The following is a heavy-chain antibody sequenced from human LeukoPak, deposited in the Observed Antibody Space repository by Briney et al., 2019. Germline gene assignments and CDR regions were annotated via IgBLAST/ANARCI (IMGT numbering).Heavy chain of an antibody. CDR2: ISWNSGSI. D-gene: IGHD1-20*01. Sequence: GRSLRLSCAASGFTFDDYAMHWVRQAPGKGLEWVSGISWNSGSIGYADSVKGRFTISRDNAKNTLYLQMNSLRAGDTALYYCARLYNWNEGFDYWGQGTLVTVSS. J-gene: IGHJ4*02. CDR1: GFTFDDYA. V-gene: IGHV3-9*01. CDR3: ARLYNWNEGFDY.